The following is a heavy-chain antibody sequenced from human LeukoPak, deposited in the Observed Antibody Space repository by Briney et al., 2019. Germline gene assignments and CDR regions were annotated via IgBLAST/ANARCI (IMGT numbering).Heavy chain of an antibody. Sequence: SQTLSLTCTVSGGSISSGGYYWSWIRQHPGKGLEWIGYIYYSGSTCYNPSLKSRVTISVDTSKNQFSLKLSSVTAADTAVYYCARARTTTVTTSSDWFDPWGQGTLVTVSS. V-gene: IGHV4-31*03. CDR1: GGSISSGGYY. CDR2: IYYSGST. J-gene: IGHJ5*02. D-gene: IGHD4-17*01. CDR3: ARARTTTVTTSSDWFDP.